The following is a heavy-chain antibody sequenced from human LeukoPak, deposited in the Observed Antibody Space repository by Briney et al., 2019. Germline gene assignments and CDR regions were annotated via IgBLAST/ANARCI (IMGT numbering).Heavy chain of an antibody. CDR3: AKDRKTYYYDSSTLFPFRFDP. J-gene: IGHJ5*02. D-gene: IGHD3-22*01. V-gene: IGHV3-23*01. CDR2: ISGSGGST. CDR1: GFTFSSYA. Sequence: GGSLRLSCAASGFTFSSYAMSWVRQAPGKGLEWVSAISGSGGSTYYADSVKGRFTISRDNSKTTLYLQMNSLRAEDTAVYYCAKDRKTYYYDSSTLFPFRFDPWGQGTLVTVSS.